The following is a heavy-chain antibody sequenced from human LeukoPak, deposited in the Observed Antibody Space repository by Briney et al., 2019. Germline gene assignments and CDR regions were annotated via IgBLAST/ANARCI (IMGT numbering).Heavy chain of an antibody. D-gene: IGHD6-25*01. Sequence: PRGFLRLSCVGPGDTLCEAVMSTGPQASGRGLQWGAHIRSRAKNYETAYDVSVGGRFFISRDDSSNMAFLQMTSLKIEDSGMYYCIRPVELQRPYWDQGVLVTVSS. J-gene: IGHJ4*02. V-gene: IGHV3-73*01. CDR1: GDTLCEAV. CDR2: IRSRAKNYET. CDR3: IRPVELQRPY.